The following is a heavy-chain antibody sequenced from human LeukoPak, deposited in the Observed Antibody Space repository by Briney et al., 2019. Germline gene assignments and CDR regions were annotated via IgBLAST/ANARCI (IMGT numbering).Heavy chain of an antibody. CDR1: GGSMSSYF. D-gene: IGHD2-2*01. V-gene: IGHV4-59*01. Sequence: SETLSLTCTVSGGSMSSYFWSWIRQPPGKGLEWIGYIYYSGSTNYNPSLKSRVTISVDTSKNQFSLKLSSVTAADTAVYHCARCSSTTSFDFDYWGQEPWSPSPQ. CDR2: IYYSGST. CDR3: ARCSSTTSFDFDY. J-gene: IGHJ4*01.